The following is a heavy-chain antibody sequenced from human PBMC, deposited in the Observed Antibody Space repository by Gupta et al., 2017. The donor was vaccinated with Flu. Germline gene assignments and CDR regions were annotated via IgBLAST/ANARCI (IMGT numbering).Heavy chain of an antibody. CDR3: AKAPSTHDYGDYAGGYFDY. CDR2: ISYDGSNK. V-gene: IGHV3-30*18. Sequence: QVQLVESGGGVVQPGRSLRLSCAASGFTFSSYGMHWVRQAPGKELEWVAVISYDGSNKYYADSVKGRFTISRDNSKNTLYLQMNSLRAEDTAVYYCAKAPSTHDYGDYAGGYFDYWGQGTLVTVSS. D-gene: IGHD4-17*01. J-gene: IGHJ4*02. CDR1: GFTFSSYG.